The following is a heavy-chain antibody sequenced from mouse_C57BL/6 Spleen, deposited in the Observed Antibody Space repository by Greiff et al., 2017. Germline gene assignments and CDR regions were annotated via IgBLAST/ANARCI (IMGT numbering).Heavy chain of an antibody. D-gene: IGHD1-1*01. CDR1: GFTFSDYY. J-gene: IGHJ4*01. CDR3: ARDGYYYGSSYEGSMDY. V-gene: IGHV5-16*01. CDR2: INYDGSST. Sequence: EVMLVESEGGLVQPGSSMKLSCTASGFTFSDYYMAWVRQVPEKGLEWVANINYDGSSTYYLDSLKNRFIISRDNAKNILYLQMSRLKSEDTATYYCARDGYYYGSSYEGSMDYWGQGTSVTVSS.